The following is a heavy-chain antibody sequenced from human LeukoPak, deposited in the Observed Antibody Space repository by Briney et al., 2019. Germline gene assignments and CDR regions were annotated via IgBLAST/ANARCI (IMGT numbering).Heavy chain of an antibody. CDR3: ARDLGGGFDAFDI. J-gene: IGHJ3*02. V-gene: IGHV3-21*01. D-gene: IGHD4-23*01. Sequence: PGGSLRLSCAASGFTFSSYSMNWVRQAPGKGLEWVSSISSSSSYIYSADSVKGRFTISRDNARNSLYLQMNSLRAEDTAVYYCARDLGGGFDAFDIWGQGTMVTVSS. CDR2: ISSSSSYI. CDR1: GFTFSSYS.